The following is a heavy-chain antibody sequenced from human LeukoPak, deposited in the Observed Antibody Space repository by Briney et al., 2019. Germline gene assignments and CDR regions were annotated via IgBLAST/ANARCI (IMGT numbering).Heavy chain of an antibody. CDR1: GFPFSSYA. CDR2: ISGSGGST. V-gene: IGHV3-23*01. Sequence: GGSLRLSCAASGFPFSSYAMSWVRQAPGKGLEWVSSISGSGGSTYYADSVKGRFTISKDTSKNTLYLQVNSLTAGDTAVYYCAKDSHNGYFDYWGQGTLVTVSS. CDR3: AKDSHNGYFDY. J-gene: IGHJ4*02. D-gene: IGHD2-8*01.